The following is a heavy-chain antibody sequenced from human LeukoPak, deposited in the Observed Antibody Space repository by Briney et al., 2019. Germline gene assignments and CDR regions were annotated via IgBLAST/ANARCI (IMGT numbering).Heavy chain of an antibody. D-gene: IGHD3-3*01. CDR3: ARGITIFGVVKFDH. Sequence: GGSLRLSCAASGFTFSSYWMHWVRQAPGKGLVWVSRINSDGSSTSYADSVKGRFTISRDNAKNTLYLQMNSLRAEDTAVYYCARGITIFGVVKFDHWGQGTLVTVSS. CDR2: INSDGSST. CDR1: GFTFSSYW. J-gene: IGHJ4*02. V-gene: IGHV3-74*01.